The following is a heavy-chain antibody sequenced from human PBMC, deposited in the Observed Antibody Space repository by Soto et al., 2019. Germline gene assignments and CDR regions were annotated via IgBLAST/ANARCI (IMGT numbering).Heavy chain of an antibody. CDR1: GASVNSDNDF. J-gene: IGHJ5*02. CDR2: IYYNANT. V-gene: IGHV4-61*01. CDR3: SRDTVVATAHYLDP. Sequence: SETLSLTCTVSGASVNSDNDFWSWIRQPPGKGLEWIGHIYYNANTRYNPSLKSRITMSLDTYKNQFSLRPSSVTAADRAVYYSSRDTVVATAHYLDPWGKGILATVS. D-gene: IGHD2-21*02.